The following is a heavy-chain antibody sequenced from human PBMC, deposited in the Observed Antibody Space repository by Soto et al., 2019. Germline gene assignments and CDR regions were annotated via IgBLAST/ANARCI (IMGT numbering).Heavy chain of an antibody. J-gene: IGHJ6*02. CDR1: GGSISSSGYY. V-gene: IGHV4-31*03. CDR3: AREGIQLWHSLYYYYGMDV. Sequence: SETLSLTCTVSGGSISSSGYYWSWIRQHPGKGLEWIGYIYYSGSTYYNPSLKSRVTISVDTSKNQFSLKLSSVTAADTAVYYCAREGIQLWHSLYYYYGMDVWGQGPTVTVSS. CDR2: IYYSGST. D-gene: IGHD5-18*01.